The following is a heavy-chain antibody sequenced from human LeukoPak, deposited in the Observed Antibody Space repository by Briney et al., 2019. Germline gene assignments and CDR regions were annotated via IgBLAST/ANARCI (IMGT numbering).Heavy chain of an antibody. CDR3: AKDGYGDWVAFDY. J-gene: IGHJ4*02. V-gene: IGHV3-23*01. Sequence: PGGSLRLSCAASGFTFSSYAMSWVRQAPGKGLEWVSAISGSGGSTYYADSVKGRFTISRDNSKNTLYLQMNSLRAEGTAVYYCAKDGYGDWVAFDYWGQGTLVTVSS. CDR1: GFTFSSYA. D-gene: IGHD4-17*01. CDR2: ISGSGGST.